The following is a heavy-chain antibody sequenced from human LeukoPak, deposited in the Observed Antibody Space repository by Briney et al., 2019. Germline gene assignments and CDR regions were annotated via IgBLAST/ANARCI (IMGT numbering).Heavy chain of an antibody. D-gene: IGHD2-15*01. CDR2: IYSGDGT. CDR3: ARDSNGPAS. J-gene: IGHJ4*02. V-gene: IGHV3-53*01. CDR1: GFTVSNNY. Sequence: GGSLRLSCAASGFTVSNNYMSWARQAPGKGLEWVSVIYSGDGTFYSDSVKGRFTISRDYSKNTLYLQMNSLRADDTAVYYCARDSNGPASWGQGTLVTVSS.